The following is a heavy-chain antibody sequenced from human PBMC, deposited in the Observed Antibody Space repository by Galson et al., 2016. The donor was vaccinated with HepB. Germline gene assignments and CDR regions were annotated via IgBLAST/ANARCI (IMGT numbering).Heavy chain of an antibody. Sequence: SLRLSCAASGFTFSDAWMNWVRQAPGKGLEWVGRSKGKTDGGTTDYAVPVKGRFTISRDDSKNTLYLQMNSLRAEDTAVYYCAKDGGYTYALGYWGRGTLVTVSS. D-gene: IGHD5-18*01. V-gene: IGHV3-15*01. CDR2: SKGKTDGGTT. CDR1: GFTFSDAW. J-gene: IGHJ4*02. CDR3: AKDGGYTYALGY.